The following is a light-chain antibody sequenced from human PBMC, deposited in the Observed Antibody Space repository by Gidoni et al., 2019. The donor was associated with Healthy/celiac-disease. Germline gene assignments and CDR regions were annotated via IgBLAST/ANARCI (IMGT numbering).Light chain of an antibody. CDR3: QSYDSSLSGYV. Sequence: QSVLTQQPSVSGAPGQRVTSSCTGSSSNIGAGYDVHWYQQRPGTAPNLLIYGNSNRPSGVPDRFSGSKSGTSASLAITGLQAEDEADYYCQSYDSSLSGYVFGTGTKVTVL. CDR1: SSNIGAGYD. J-gene: IGLJ1*01. CDR2: GNS. V-gene: IGLV1-40*01.